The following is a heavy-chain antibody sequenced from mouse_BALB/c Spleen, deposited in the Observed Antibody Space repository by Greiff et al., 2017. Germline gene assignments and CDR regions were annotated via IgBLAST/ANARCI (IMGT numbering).Heavy chain of an antibody. CDR2: ISSGSSTI. CDR1: GFTFSSFG. J-gene: IGHJ2*01. V-gene: IGHV5-17*02. Sequence: DVHLVESGGGLVQPGGSRKLSCAASGFTFSSFGMHWVRQAPEKGLEWVAYISSGSSTIYYADTVKGRFTISRDNPKNTLFLQMTSLRSEDTAMYYCARAETCDYWGQGTTLTVSA. CDR3: ARAETCDY.